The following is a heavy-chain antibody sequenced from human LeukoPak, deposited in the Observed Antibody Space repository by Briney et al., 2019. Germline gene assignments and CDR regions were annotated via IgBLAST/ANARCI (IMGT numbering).Heavy chain of an antibody. V-gene: IGHV4-59*02. D-gene: IGHD6-13*01. J-gene: IGHJ5*02. CDR2: VYYSGST. CDR3: AREVAAAGFDP. Sequence: SETLSLTCVVSGGSVSGYYWGWIRQPPGRGLEWIGYVYYSGSTNYNPSFKSRITISVDTSRNQFSLQLSSVTAADTAVYYCAREVAAAGFDPWGQGTLVTVSS. CDR1: GGSVSGYY.